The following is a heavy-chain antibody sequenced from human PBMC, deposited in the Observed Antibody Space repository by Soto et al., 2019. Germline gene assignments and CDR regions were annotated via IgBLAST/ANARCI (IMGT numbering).Heavy chain of an antibody. J-gene: IGHJ4*02. CDR3: ARGGTGGRTTVTTYAV. CDR2: IYSSGST. Sequence: QVQLQESGAGLVKPSETLSLTCTVSGGSIDNYYWSWNRQPPGRGLEWIGFIYSSGSTNYNPSVKSRVTISAETSRYQVSLKLTSVTTADTAVYYCARGGTGGRTTVTTYAVWGQGTLVTVSS. V-gene: IGHV4-59*01. D-gene: IGHD4-17*01. CDR1: GGSIDNYY.